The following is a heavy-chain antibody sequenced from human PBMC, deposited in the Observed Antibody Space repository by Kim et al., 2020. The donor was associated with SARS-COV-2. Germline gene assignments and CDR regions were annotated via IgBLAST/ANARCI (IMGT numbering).Heavy chain of an antibody. CDR3: ARGRPFYDFWSGYENWFDP. J-gene: IGHJ5*02. CDR2: IYYSGST. D-gene: IGHD3-3*01. Sequence: SETLSLTCTVSGGSVSSGSYYWSWIRQPPGKGLEWIGYIYYSGSTNYNPSLKSRVTISVDTSKNQFSLKLSSVTAADTAVYYCARGRPFYDFWSGYENWFDPWGQGTLVTVSS. V-gene: IGHV4-61*01. CDR1: GGSVSSGSYY.